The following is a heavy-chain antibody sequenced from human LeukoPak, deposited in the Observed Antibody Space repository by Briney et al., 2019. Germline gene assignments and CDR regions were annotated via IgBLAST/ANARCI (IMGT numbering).Heavy chain of an antibody. CDR2: ISGSCGST. D-gene: IGHD4-23*01. J-gene: IGHJ4*02. V-gene: IGHV3-23*01. CDR3: AKDDYGGNSGMIDY. Sequence: GGSLRLSCAASGFTFSGHAMSWVRQAPGKGLEWVSAISGSCGSTYYVDSAKGRFTISRDNSKNTLYLQMNSLRGEDTAVYCCAKDDYGGNSGMIDYWGEGTLVTVSS. CDR1: GFTFSGHA.